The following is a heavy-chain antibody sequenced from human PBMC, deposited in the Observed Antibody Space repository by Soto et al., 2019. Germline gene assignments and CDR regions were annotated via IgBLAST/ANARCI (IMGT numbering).Heavy chain of an antibody. D-gene: IGHD7-27*01. CDR1: GGTFSSYA. CDR3: AIVGTTQGWFDP. Sequence: QVQLVQSGAEVKKPGSSVKVSCKASGGTFSSYAISWVRQAPGQGLEWMGGIIPIFGTANYAQKFQGRVTIPADESTITAYMELSSLRSEDTAVYCCAIVGTTQGWFDPWGQGTLVTVSS. J-gene: IGHJ5*02. V-gene: IGHV1-69*01. CDR2: IIPIFGTA.